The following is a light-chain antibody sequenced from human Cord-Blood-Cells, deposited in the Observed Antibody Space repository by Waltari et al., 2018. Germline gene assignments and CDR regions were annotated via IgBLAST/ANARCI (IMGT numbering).Light chain of an antibody. CDR1: QSISSW. Sequence: DIQMTQSPSTLSASVGDRVTITCRASQSISSWLAWYQQKPGKAPKLLIYKASSLESGVPSRFSGSGSGTEFTLTISSLQPVDFATYYCQQYNSYSPLTFGGGTKVEIK. CDR3: QQYNSYSPLT. V-gene: IGKV1-5*03. J-gene: IGKJ4*01. CDR2: KAS.